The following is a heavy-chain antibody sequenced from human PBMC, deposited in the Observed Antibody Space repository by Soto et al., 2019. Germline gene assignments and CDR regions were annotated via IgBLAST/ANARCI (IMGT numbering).Heavy chain of an antibody. J-gene: IGHJ6*02. D-gene: IGHD5-12*01. CDR1: GGSISSGGYY. V-gene: IGHV4-31*03. Sequence: SETLSLTCTVSGGSISSGGYYWSWIRQHPGKGLECIGYIYYSGSTYYNPSLKSRVTISVDTSKNQFSLKLSSVTAADTAVYYCARVNFDSGYDRYYYYYGMDVWGQGTTVTVSS. CDR2: IYYSGST. CDR3: ARVNFDSGYDRYYYYYGMDV.